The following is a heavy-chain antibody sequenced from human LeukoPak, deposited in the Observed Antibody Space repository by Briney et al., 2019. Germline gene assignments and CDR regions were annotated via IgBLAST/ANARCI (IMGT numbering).Heavy chain of an antibody. CDR1: GFTFSSYS. D-gene: IGHD2-2*01. Sequence: GGSLRLSCAASGFTFSSYSMNWVRQAPGKGLEWVSSISSSSSYIYYADSVKGRFTISRDNAKNSLYLQMNSLRAEDTAVYYCARDICSSTSCYLFDYRGQGTLVTVSS. CDR2: ISSSSSYI. J-gene: IGHJ4*02. CDR3: ARDICSSTSCYLFDY. V-gene: IGHV3-21*01.